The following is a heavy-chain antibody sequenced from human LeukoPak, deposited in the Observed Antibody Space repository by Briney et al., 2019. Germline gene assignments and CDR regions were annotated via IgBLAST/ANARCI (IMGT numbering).Heavy chain of an antibody. Sequence: PGGSLRLSCAASGFTFSSYWMSWVRQAPGKGLEWVANIKQDGSEKYYVDSVKGRFTISRDNDKNSLYLQMNSLRAEDTAVYHCVREDRSCYYYWGQGTLVTVSS. CDR2: IKQDGSEK. CDR3: VREDRSCYYY. J-gene: IGHJ4*02. D-gene: IGHD2-15*01. V-gene: IGHV3-7*03. CDR1: GFTFSSYW.